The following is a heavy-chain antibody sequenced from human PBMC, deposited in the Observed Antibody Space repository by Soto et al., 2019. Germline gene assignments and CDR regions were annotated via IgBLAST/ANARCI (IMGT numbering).Heavy chain of an antibody. J-gene: IGHJ6*02. CDR3: ARTDRDFYGLDV. CDR1: GFTFRNYD. V-gene: IGHV3-13*01. Sequence: EVQLVESGGGLVQPGGSLRLSCEASGFTFRNYDMHWVRQGTGKGLEWVSGISAAGDADYADSVEGRFTISRENAQNSFFLQVNSLRVGATAVYYCARTDRDFYGLDVWGQGTTVIVSS. CDR2: ISAAGDA.